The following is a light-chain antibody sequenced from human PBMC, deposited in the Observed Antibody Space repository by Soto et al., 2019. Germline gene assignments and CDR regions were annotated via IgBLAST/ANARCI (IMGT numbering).Light chain of an antibody. CDR3: QQYDKYST. Sequence: IQMTQSPSTLSASLGDTVTITCRASQSISVSLAWYQQKPGKAPNXLIYDASTLQGGVPSRFSGSGSGTEFTLTVTSLQPEDFATYFCQQYDKYSTFGHGTKVDI. V-gene: IGKV1-5*01. CDR1: QSISVS. CDR2: DAS. J-gene: IGKJ1*01.